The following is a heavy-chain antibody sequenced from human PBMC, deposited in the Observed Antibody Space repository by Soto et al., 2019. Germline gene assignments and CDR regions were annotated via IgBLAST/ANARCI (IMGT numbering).Heavy chain of an antibody. D-gene: IGHD3-10*01. Sequence: PGGSLRLSCVASGFTFSRYWMSWVRQAPGKGLEWVANIHQDGSEKYYVDSVKGRFAISRDNAENSLFLQMNSLRAEDTALYYCVRVPDPEDVVRGIAPGFDYWGLGTLVTVSS. CDR2: IHQDGSEK. CDR3: VRVPDPEDVVRGIAPGFDY. J-gene: IGHJ4*02. V-gene: IGHV3-7*01. CDR1: GFTFSRYW.